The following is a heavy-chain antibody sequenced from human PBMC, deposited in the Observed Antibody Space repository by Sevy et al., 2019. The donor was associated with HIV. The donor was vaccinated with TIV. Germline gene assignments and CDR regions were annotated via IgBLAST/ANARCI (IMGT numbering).Heavy chain of an antibody. J-gene: IGHJ4*02. D-gene: IGHD2-21*01. CDR3: AKESLDGYY. CDR1: GLSFNTYV. Sequence: GGSLSLSCAASGLSFNTYVMSWVRQAPGKGLQWVSTISPNGGSTYYADSVKGRFTISRDNSRNTVFLQVNSLRAEDTAVYYCAKESLDGYYWGQGTLVTVS. V-gene: IGHV3-23*01. CDR2: ISPNGGST.